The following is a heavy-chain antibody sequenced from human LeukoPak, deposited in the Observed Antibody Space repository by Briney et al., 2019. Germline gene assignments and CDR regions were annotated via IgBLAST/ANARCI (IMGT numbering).Heavy chain of an antibody. CDR3: ARDRDYIL. CDR2: INHSGST. D-gene: IGHD4/OR15-4a*01. J-gene: IGHJ6*02. Sequence: SETLSLTCTVSGGSISSGGYYWSWIRQPPGKGLEWIGEINHSGSTNYNPSLKSRVTISVDTSKNQFSLKLSSVTAADTAVYYCARDRDYILWGQGTTVTVSS. CDR1: GGSISSGGYY. V-gene: IGHV4-39*07.